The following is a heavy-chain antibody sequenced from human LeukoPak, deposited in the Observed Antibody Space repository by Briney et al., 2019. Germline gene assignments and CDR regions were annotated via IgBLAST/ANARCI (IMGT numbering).Heavy chain of an antibody. J-gene: IGHJ4*02. CDR2: ISSSSSSI. Sequence: GGSLRVSCAASGFTFRTYSMNWVRQAPGRGMEWVSFISSSSSSIYYADSVKGRFTISRDNAKNSLYLQMNSLRAEDTAIYYCARDLPVMGAPGFDYWGQGTLVTVSS. V-gene: IGHV3-21*01. D-gene: IGHD1-26*01. CDR1: GFTFRTYS. CDR3: ARDLPVMGAPGFDY.